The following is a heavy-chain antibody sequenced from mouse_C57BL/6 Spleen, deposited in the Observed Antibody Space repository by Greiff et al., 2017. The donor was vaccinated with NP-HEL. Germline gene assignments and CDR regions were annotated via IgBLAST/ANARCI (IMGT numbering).Heavy chain of an antibody. V-gene: IGHV1-66*01. D-gene: IGHD1-1*01. Sequence: VKLVESGPELVKPGASVKISCKASGYSFTSYYIHWVKQRPGQGLEWIGWIYPGSGNTKYNEKFKGKATLTADTSSSTAYMQLSSLTSEDSAVYYCARGAYGSSFDYWGQGTTLTVSS. CDR2: IYPGSGNT. J-gene: IGHJ2*01. CDR1: GYSFTSYY. CDR3: ARGAYGSSFDY.